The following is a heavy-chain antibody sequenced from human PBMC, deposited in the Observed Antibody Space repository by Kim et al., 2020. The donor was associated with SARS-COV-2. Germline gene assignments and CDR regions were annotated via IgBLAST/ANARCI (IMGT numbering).Heavy chain of an antibody. J-gene: IGHJ5*02. CDR2: INPNSGGT. CDR3: ARALAYCRGGSCYP. V-gene: IGHV1-2*02. D-gene: IGHD2-15*01. Sequence: ASVKVSCKASGYSFTDYYVHWVRQAPGQGLEWMGWINPNSGGTKYAQKFQGRVTMTTDTSISTAYMELSSLRSDDTAVYFCARALAYCRGGSCYPWGQGTLVTGSS. CDR1: GYSFTDYY.